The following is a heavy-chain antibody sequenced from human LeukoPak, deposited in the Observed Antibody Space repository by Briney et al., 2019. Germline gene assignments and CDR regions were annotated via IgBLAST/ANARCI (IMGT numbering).Heavy chain of an antibody. CDR2: ISDIGSI. D-gene: IGHD7-27*01. CDR1: GGSISSYY. V-gene: IGHV4-59*01. CDR3: ARDQLGIGFDY. J-gene: IGHJ4*02. Sequence: PSETLSLTCTVSGGSISSYYWSWIRQPPGKGLEWIAYISDIGSINYNPSLKSRVTISLETSKNQFSLKLSSVTAADTAVYYCARDQLGIGFDYWGQGTLVTVSS.